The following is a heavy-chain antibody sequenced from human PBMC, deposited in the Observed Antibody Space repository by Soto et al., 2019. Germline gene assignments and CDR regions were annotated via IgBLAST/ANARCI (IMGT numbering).Heavy chain of an antibody. CDR2: IWYDGSNK. CDR1: GFTFSSYG. CDR3: ARGRQWLTYYFQH. J-gene: IGHJ1*01. Sequence: QVQLVESGGGVVQPGRSLRLSCAASGFTFSSYGMHWVRQAPGKGLEWVAVIWYDGSNKYYADSVKGRFTISRDNXKNTLYLQMNSLRAEDTAVYYCARGRQWLTYYFQHWGQGTLVTVSS. V-gene: IGHV3-33*01. D-gene: IGHD6-19*01.